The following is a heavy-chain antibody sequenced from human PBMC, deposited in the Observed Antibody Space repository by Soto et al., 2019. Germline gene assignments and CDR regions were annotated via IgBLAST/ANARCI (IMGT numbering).Heavy chain of an antibody. CDR2: ISPRSGGT. D-gene: IGHD3-9*01. J-gene: IGHJ4*02. CDR1: GYTFIDYY. Sequence: GASVKVSCKASGYTFIDYYMHWVRQAPGQGFEWMGRISPRSGGTNHAQKFQGRVTMTWDTSLNTAYMELSSLISEDTVVYYCARPPGYISDWYYFDLWGQGTLVTVSS. CDR3: ARPPGYISDWYYFDL. V-gene: IGHV1-2*05.